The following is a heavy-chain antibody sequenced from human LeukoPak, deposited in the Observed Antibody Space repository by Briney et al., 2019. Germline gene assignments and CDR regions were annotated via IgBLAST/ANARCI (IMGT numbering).Heavy chain of an antibody. CDR3: GRDMVDTSSWYGRYFDY. J-gene: IGHJ4*02. D-gene: IGHD6-13*01. CDR1: GGSISSSSYY. V-gene: IGHV4-39*07. Sequence: SETLSLTCTVSGGSISSSSYYWGWIRQPPGKGLEWIGSLFYSESSYYNPSLKSRATISVDPSKNQFSLKLSSVTAADTAVYYCGRDMVDTSSWYGRYFDYWGQGTLVTVSS. CDR2: LFYSESS.